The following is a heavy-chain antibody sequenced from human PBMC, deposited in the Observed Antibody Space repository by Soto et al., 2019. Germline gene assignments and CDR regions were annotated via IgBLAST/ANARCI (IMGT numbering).Heavy chain of an antibody. J-gene: IGHJ6*02. CDR3: ARSQGSSTSLEIYYYYYYGMDV. CDR1: GGTFSSYA. CDR2: SIPISDTT. Sequence: QVRLVQSGAEVKKPGSSVKVSCKASGGTFSSYAISWVRQAPGQGLEWMGGSIPISDTTSYAQKFQGRVTITADESTSTAYMELSSLRSEDTAVYYCARSQGSSTSLEIYYYYYYGMDVWGQGTTVTVSS. D-gene: IGHD2-2*01. V-gene: IGHV1-69*01.